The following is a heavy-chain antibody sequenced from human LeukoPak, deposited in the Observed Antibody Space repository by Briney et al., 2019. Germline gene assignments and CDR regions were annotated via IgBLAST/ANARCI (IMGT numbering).Heavy chain of an antibody. J-gene: IGHJ4*02. CDR2: ISYNGSTNYSGST. CDR1: GGSISIHS. V-gene: IGHV4-59*08. D-gene: IGHD3-10*01. CDR3: ARFYYGSGSFLDY. Sequence: SETLSLTCTVSGGSISIHSWSWIRQPPGRGLEWIGNISYNGSTNYSGSTNYNPSLKSRVTISVDTSKNQFSLKLSSVTAADTAVYYCARFYYGSGSFLDYWGQGTLVTVSS.